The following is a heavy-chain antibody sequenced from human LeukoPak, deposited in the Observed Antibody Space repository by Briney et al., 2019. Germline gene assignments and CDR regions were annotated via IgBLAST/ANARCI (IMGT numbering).Heavy chain of an antibody. J-gene: IGHJ4*02. CDR2: ISGSGDST. CDR1: GFTLRNYA. Sequence: GGSLRLSCAAPGFTLRNYAMSWVRQAPGKGLEWVSGISGSGDSTYYADSVKGRFTISRDNSKNTLYLQMNSLRAEDTAVYYCARGPSGYHNTGGQGTLVTVSS. V-gene: IGHV3-23*01. D-gene: IGHD5-12*01. CDR3: ARGPSGYHNT.